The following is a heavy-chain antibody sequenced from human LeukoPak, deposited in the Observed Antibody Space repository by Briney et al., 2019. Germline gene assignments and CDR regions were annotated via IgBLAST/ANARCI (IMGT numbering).Heavy chain of an antibody. V-gene: IGHV1-69*05. Sequence: SVKVSCKASGGTFSSYAISWVRQAPGQGLEWMGRIIPIFGTANYAQKFQGRVTITTDESMSTAYMELSSLRSEDTAVYYCAREPASFDDYGDFDYWGQGTLVTVSS. D-gene: IGHD4-17*01. CDR1: GGTFSSYA. J-gene: IGHJ4*02. CDR3: AREPASFDDYGDFDY. CDR2: IIPIFGTA.